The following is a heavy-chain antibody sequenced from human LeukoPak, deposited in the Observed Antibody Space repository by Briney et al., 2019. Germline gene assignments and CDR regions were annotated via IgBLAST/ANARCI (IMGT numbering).Heavy chain of an antibody. CDR1: GFTFSTFA. CDR2: IFPSGGEI. D-gene: IGHD5-18*01. V-gene: IGHV3-23*01. Sequence: VGSLRLSCAASGFTFSTFAMIWVRQPPGKGLEWVSSIFPSGGEIHYADSVRGRFTISRDNSKSTLSLQMNSLRAEDTAIYYCATYRQGLLPFESWGQGTLVTVSS. CDR3: ATYRQGLLPFES. J-gene: IGHJ4*02.